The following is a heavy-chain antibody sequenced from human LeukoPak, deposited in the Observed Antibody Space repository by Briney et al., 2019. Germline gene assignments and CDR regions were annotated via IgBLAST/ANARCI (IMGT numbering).Heavy chain of an antibody. V-gene: IGHV1-8*01. Sequence: GASVKVSCTASGYTFTSYDINWVRQATGQGLEWMGWMNPNSGNTGYAQKFQGRVTMTRDTSISTAYMELSSLRSEDTAVYYCARGPGGDYYYYGMDVWGQGTTVTVSS. CDR3: ARGPGGDYYYYGMDV. J-gene: IGHJ6*02. CDR2: MNPNSGNT. CDR1: GYTFTSYD. D-gene: IGHD3-16*01.